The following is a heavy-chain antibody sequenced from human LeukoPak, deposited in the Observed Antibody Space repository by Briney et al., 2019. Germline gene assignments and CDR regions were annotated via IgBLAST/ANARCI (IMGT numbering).Heavy chain of an antibody. Sequence: PSETLSLTCTVSGGSISSGGYYWSWIRQPPGKGLEWIGEINHSGSTNYNPSLKSRVTISVDTSKNQFSLKLSSVTAADTAVYYCARGPPRVVVPAAIVDYWGQGTLVTVSS. V-gene: IGHV4-39*07. J-gene: IGHJ4*02. CDR1: GGSISSGGYY. D-gene: IGHD2-2*02. CDR2: INHSGST. CDR3: ARGPPRVVVPAAIVDY.